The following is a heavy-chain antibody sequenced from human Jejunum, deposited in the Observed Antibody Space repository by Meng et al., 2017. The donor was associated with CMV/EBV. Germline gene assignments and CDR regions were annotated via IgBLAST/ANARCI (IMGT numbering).Heavy chain of an antibody. Sequence: WTRTGPGTGLEWDSYVSGSGGTIDYAGSMKSQFTYTTDNAKNSLYLRMNSLGTEDTAVYYCARDNRFGKYRMIYYGMDVWGQGTTVTVSS. V-gene: IGHV3-11*01. D-gene: IGHD3-16*01. CDR2: VSGSGGTI. CDR3: ARDNRFGKYRMIYYGMDV. J-gene: IGHJ6*02.